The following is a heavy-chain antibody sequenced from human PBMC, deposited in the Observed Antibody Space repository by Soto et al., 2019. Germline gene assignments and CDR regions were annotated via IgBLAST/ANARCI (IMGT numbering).Heavy chain of an antibody. J-gene: IGHJ4*02. CDR3: AKGRSSDSSGDRYAF. CDR1: GFTFSNYA. CDR2: IGGRATRA. D-gene: IGHD3-22*01. Sequence: EVQLLESGGGLVKPGGSLRLSCAASGFTFSNYAMNWVRQAPGKGLEWVSAIGGRATRAYYADSVKGRFAISRDNSYNTLFRQLISVGAEDTGVFYCAKGRSSDSSGDRYAFWGQRTLVSVSS. V-gene: IGHV3-23*01.